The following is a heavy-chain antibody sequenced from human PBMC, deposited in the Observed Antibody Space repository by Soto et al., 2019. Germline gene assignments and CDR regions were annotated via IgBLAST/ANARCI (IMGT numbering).Heavy chain of an antibody. CDR3: ARDKVVAGRGYSYYPLGMDV. J-gene: IGHJ6*02. CDR2: TYYRSKWYN. CDR1: GDSVSSNSAA. V-gene: IGHV6-1*01. D-gene: IGHD5-18*01. Sequence: SQTLSLTCAISGDSVSSNSAAWNWIRQSPSRGLEWLGRTYYRSKWYNDYAVSVKSRITINPDTSKNQFSLQLNSVTPEDTAVYYCARDKVVAGRGYSYYPLGMDVWGQGTTVTVSS.